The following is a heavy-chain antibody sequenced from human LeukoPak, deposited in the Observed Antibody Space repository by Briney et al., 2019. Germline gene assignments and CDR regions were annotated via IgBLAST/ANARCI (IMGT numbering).Heavy chain of an antibody. CDR3: ARGKNSVTYSPFDY. J-gene: IGHJ4*02. CDR2: IYPGDSDT. Sequence: GESLKISCRGSGYSFTSYWIGWVRQMPGKGLEWMGLIYPGDSDTRYSPSFQGQVTISADKSISTAYLQWSSLKASDTAMYYCARGKNSVTYSPFDYWGQGTLLTVSS. CDR1: GYSFTSYW. D-gene: IGHD1-26*01. V-gene: IGHV5-51*01.